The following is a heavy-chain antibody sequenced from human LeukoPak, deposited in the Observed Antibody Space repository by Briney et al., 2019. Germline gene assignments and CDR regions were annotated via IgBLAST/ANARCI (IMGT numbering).Heavy chain of an antibody. CDR3: AKGYWNYGYPDY. Sequence: ASVKVSCKASGYTFTSYGISWVRQAPGQGLEWMGWISAYNGNTNYAQKLQGRVTMTTDTSTSTAYLELRSLRSDDTAVYYCAKGYWNYGYPDYWGQGTLVTVSS. CDR2: ISAYNGNT. CDR1: GYTFTSYG. J-gene: IGHJ4*02. D-gene: IGHD1-7*01. V-gene: IGHV1-18*01.